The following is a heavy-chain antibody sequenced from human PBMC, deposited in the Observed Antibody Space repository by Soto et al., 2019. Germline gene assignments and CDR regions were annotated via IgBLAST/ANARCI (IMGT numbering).Heavy chain of an antibody. CDR3: ARGYSSGWYNWFDP. D-gene: IGHD6-19*01. J-gene: IGHJ5*02. CDR1: GGSFSGYY. CDR2: INHSGST. Sequence: QVQLQQWGAGLLKPSETLSLTCAVYGGSFSGYYWSWIRQPPGKGLEWIGEINHSGSTNYNPSLKSRVTXXVXTXXNQSSLKLSSVTAAATAVYYCARGYSSGWYNWFDPWGQGTLVTVSS. V-gene: IGHV4-34*01.